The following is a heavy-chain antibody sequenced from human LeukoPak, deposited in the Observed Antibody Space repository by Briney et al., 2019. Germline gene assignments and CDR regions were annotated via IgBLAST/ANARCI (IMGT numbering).Heavy chain of an antibody. CDR2: ISAYNGNT. J-gene: IGHJ5*02. V-gene: IGHV1-18*01. Sequence: ASVKVSCKASGCTFTSYGISWVRQATGQGLEWMGWISAYNGNTNYAQKLQGRVTMTTDTSTSTAYMELRSLRSDDTAVYYCARVESITIFGVVIGNWFDPWGQGTLVTVSS. CDR1: GCTFTSYG. D-gene: IGHD3-3*01. CDR3: ARVESITIFGVVIGNWFDP.